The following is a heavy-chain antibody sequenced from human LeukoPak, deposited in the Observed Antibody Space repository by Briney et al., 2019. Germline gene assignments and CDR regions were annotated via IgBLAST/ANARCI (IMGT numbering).Heavy chain of an antibody. D-gene: IGHD1-7*01. CDR2: ISPDGRNI. CDR3: VREGGGTTPYDC. V-gene: IGHV3-74*01. J-gene: IGHJ4*02. Sequence: GGSLRLSCAPSGFTLSDYRMNWVRQAPGKGPVWVSHISPDGRNIAYADSVKGRFTISRDSAKNTLYLQMNSLRVGDTAVFYCVREGGGTTPYDCWGQGTLVTVSS. CDR1: GFTLSDYR.